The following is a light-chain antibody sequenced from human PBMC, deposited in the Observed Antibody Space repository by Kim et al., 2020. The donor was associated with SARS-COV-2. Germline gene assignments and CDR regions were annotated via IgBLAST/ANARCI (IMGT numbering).Light chain of an antibody. CDR3: QLWDSSSDQWT. V-gene: IGLV3-21*01. CDR2: YDS. J-gene: IGLJ2*01. CDR1: NIGTKS. Sequence: SYELTQPPSLSVAPGTTARITCGGNNIGTKSVHWYQQKPGQAPLLVIFYDSDRPSGIPERFSGSNSGNTATLTISGVEAGDEADYFCQLWDSSSDQWTFGGGTQLTVL.